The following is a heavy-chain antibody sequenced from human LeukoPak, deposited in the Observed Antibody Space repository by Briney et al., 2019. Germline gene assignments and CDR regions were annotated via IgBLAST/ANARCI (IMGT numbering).Heavy chain of an antibody. J-gene: IGHJ4*02. Sequence: VQPGGSLRLSCAASGFTFSSYGMHWVRQAPGKGLEWVAFIRYDGSNKYYADSVKGRFTISRDNSKNTLYLQMNSLRAEDTAVYYCAREISSSWSDYFDYWGQGTLVTVSS. V-gene: IGHV3-30*02. CDR3: AREISSSWSDYFDY. CDR2: IRYDGSNK. D-gene: IGHD6-13*01. CDR1: GFTFSSYG.